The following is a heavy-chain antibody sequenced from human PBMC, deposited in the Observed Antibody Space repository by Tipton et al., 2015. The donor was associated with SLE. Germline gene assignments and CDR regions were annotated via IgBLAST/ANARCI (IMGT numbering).Heavy chain of an antibody. J-gene: IGHJ6*02. CDR2: INHSGSA. CDR1: GGSFSGYY. D-gene: IGHD3-10*01. CDR3: ARDNLGFGEAYYYYGMDV. Sequence: TLSLTCAVYGGSFSGYYWSWIRQPPGKGLEWIGEINHSGSANHNPTLKSRVTISVDTSKNQFSLKLSSVTAADTAVYYCARDNLGFGEAYYYYGMDVWGQGTTVTVSS. V-gene: IGHV4-34*01.